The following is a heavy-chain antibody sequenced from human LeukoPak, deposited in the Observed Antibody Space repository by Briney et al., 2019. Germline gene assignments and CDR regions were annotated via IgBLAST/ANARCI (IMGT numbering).Heavy chain of an antibody. Sequence: GGSLRLSCAASGFTLSSYWMSWVRQAPGKGLEWVANIKYDGSEKDYVDSVKGRFTISRDNAKNSLYLQMNSLRAEDTAVYYCARDMAPAGLFFDYWGQGTLVTVSS. CDR2: IKYDGSEK. CDR1: GFTLSSYW. D-gene: IGHD6-13*01. J-gene: IGHJ4*02. V-gene: IGHV3-7*01. CDR3: ARDMAPAGLFFDY.